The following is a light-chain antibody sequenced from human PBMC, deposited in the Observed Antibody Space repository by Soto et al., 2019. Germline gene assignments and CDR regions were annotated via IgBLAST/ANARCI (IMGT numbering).Light chain of an antibody. V-gene: IGKV1-5*01. CDR1: QSISSW. CDR2: DAS. Sequence: DIQMTQSPSTLSAFVGDRVTITCRASQSISSWLAWYQQKPGKAPKLLIYDASSLESGVPSRFSGSGSGTEFTLTISSLQPDDFATYYCQQHNSYSTFGQGTKVEIK. CDR3: QQHNSYST. J-gene: IGKJ1*01.